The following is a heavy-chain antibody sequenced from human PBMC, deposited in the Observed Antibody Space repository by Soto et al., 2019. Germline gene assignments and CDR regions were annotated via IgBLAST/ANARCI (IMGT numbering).Heavy chain of an antibody. CDR3: AREGYFDILADPGGYLYS. Sequence: ASVKVSCKTSGYTFSGYYIHWVRQAPGQGLEWMGWINPNSGGTSYAQKFQGSVTMTRDTSISTAYMELSRLRSDDTAVYYCAREGYFDILADPGGYLYSRGQGTLVIVSS. D-gene: IGHD3-9*01. CDR1: GYTFSGYY. J-gene: IGHJ4*02. V-gene: IGHV1-2*04. CDR2: INPNSGGT.